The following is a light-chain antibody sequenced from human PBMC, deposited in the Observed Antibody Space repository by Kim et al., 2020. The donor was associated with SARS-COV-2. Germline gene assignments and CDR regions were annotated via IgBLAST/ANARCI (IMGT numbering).Light chain of an antibody. CDR2: GKD. CDR1: TLRRYY. Sequence: SSELTQDPAVSVALGQTVRITCQGDTLRRYYVSWYQEKPGKAPVVVIYGKDNRPSGIPDRFSGSRSRNTASLIITGAQAQDEADYYCASRDSRGNLWVFG. J-gene: IGLJ3*02. CDR3: ASRDSRGNLWV. V-gene: IGLV3-19*01.